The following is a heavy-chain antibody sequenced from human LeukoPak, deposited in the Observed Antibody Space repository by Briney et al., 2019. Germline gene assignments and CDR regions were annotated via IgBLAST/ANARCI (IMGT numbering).Heavy chain of an antibody. CDR1: GGSFSGYY. D-gene: IGHD6-19*01. V-gene: IGHV4-34*01. CDR3: ARRYQWSYYYMDV. CDR2: INHSGST. J-gene: IGHJ6*03. Sequence: PSETLSLTCAVYGGSFSGYYWSWIRQPPGKGLEWIGEINHSGSTNYNPSLKSRATISIDTSKNQFSLKLSSVTAADAAVYYCARRYQWSYYYMDVWGTGTTVTLFS.